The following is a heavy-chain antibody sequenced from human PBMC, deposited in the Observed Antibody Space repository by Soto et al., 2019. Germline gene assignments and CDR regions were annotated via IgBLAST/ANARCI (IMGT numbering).Heavy chain of an antibody. CDR1: GFTFGDYA. V-gene: IGHV3-49*03. D-gene: IGHD3-9*01. CDR2: IRSKAYGGTT. Sequence: GGSLRLSCTASGFTFGDYAMSWFRQAPGKGLEWVGFIRSKAYGGTTEYAASVKGRFTISRDDSKSIAYLQMNSLKTEDTAVYYCTPEPYYDILTGPPPKMDVWGQGTTVTVSS. CDR3: TPEPYYDILTGPPPKMDV. J-gene: IGHJ6*02.